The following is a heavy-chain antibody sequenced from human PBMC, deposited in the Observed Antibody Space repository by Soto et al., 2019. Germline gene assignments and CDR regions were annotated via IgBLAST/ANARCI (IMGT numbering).Heavy chain of an antibody. CDR3: ARGRSTEYSSPLFDY. CDR1: GYTFTGYY. V-gene: IGHV1-2*02. J-gene: IGHJ4*02. CDR2: INPNSGVT. D-gene: IGHD6-6*01. Sequence: ASVKVSCKASGYTFTGYYMHWVRQAPGQGLEWVGWINPNSGVTNFAQKFQGRVSMTSDTSISTAYMELNRLTSDDTAVHYCARGRSTEYSSPLFDYWGQGTQVTVSS.